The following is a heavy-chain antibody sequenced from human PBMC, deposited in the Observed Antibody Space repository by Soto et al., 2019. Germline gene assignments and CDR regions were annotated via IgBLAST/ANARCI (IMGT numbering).Heavy chain of an antibody. D-gene: IGHD3-3*01. CDR3: VQQHYDRSGSPVGYFVA. V-gene: IGHV4-59*08. CDR2: IYYSGST. Sequence: SETLSLTCTVSGGSISSYYWSWIRQPPGKGLEWIGYIYYSGSTNYNPSLKGRVTISLDTSNNRFSLRLNFVTAADTAVYYCVQQHYDRSGSPVGYFVAWAQGNLVTVSS. CDR1: GGSISSYY. J-gene: IGHJ4*02.